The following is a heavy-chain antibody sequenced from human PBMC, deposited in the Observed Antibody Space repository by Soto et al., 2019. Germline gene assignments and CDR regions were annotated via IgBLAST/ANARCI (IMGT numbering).Heavy chain of an antibody. CDR2: IYYSGST. D-gene: IGHD5-12*01. CDR1: GFSISSGGYY. CDR3: AAGSGYVIDY. Sequence: SETLSLTCAVSGFSISSGGYYWSWIRQHPGKGVEWTGYIYYSGSTYYNPSLKSRVTISVDTSKNQFSLKLSSVTAADTAVYYCAAGSGYVIDYWGQGTLVTVSS. J-gene: IGHJ4*02. V-gene: IGHV4-31*11.